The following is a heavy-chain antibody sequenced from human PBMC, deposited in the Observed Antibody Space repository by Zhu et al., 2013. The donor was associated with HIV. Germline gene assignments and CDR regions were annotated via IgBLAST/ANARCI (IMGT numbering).Heavy chain of an antibody. V-gene: IGHV1-8*03. CDR2: MNPNSGNT. Sequence: QVQLVQSGAEVKKPGASVKVSCKASGYTFTSYDINWVRQATGQGLEWMGWMNPNSGNTGYAQKFQGRVTITRNTSISTAYMELSSLRSEDTAVYYCARGRIAVAAERLIYFDLWGRGTLVTVSS. D-gene: IGHD6-19*01. CDR1: GYTFTSYD. J-gene: IGHJ2*01. CDR3: ARGRIAVAAERLIYFDL.